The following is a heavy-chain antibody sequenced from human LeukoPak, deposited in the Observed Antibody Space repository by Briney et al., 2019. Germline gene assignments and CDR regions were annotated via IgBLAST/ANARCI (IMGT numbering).Heavy chain of an antibody. CDR3: ASIAAAARKKDYYYYMDV. J-gene: IGHJ6*03. CDR1: GFTFSSYS. D-gene: IGHD6-13*01. CDR2: ISSSSSYI. V-gene: IGHV3-21*01. Sequence: NPGGSLRLSCAASGFTFSSYSMNWVRQAPGKGLEWVSSISSSSSYIYYADSVKGRFTISRDNAKNSLYLQMNSLRAEDTAVYYCASIAAAARKKDYYYYMDVWGKGTTVTVSS.